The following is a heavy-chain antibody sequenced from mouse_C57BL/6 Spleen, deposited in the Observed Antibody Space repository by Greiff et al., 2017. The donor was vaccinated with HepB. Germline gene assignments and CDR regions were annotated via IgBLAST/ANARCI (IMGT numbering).Heavy chain of an antibody. V-gene: IGHV1-63*01. CDR1: GYTFTNYW. CDR2: IYPGGGYT. Sequence: QVHVKQSGAELVRPGTSVKMSCKASGYTFTNYWIGWAKQRPGHGLEWIGDIYPGGGYTNYNEKFKGKATLTADKSSSTAYMQFSSLTSEDSAIYYCARSGYYGSSTFDYWGQGTTLTVSS. D-gene: IGHD1-1*01. J-gene: IGHJ2*01. CDR3: ARSGYYGSSTFDY.